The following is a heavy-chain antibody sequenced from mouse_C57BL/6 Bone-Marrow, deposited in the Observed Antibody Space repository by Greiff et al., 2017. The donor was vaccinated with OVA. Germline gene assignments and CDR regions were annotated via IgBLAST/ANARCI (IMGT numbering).Heavy chain of an antibody. CDR3: ARDTKGYFDV. CDR2: IDPEDGET. V-gene: IGHV14-2*01. CDR1: GFNIKDYY. Sequence: EVQLQQSGAELVKPGASVKLSCTASGFNIKDYYMHWVKQRTEQGLEWIGRIDPEDGETKYAPKFPGKATITADTSANTAYLQLSSLTSEDTAVYYCARDTKGYFDVWGTGTTVTVSS. J-gene: IGHJ1*03.